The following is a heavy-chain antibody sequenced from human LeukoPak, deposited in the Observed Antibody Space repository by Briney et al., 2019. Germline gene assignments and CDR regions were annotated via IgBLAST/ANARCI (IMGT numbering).Heavy chain of an antibody. V-gene: IGHV1-8*01. Sequence: ASVKVSCKASGYTFTSYDINWVRQATGQGLEWMGWMNPNSGNTGYAQKFQGRVTMTRNTSISTAYMELRSLRSDDTAVYYCARGDYYDSSGYYPIWGQGTMVTVSS. CDR1: GYTFTSYD. CDR3: ARGDYYDSSGYYPI. D-gene: IGHD3-22*01. CDR2: MNPNSGNT. J-gene: IGHJ3*02.